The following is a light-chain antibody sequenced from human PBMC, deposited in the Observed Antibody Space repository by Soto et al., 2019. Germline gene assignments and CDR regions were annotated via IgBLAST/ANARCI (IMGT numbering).Light chain of an antibody. CDR3: CSYTSSSIRV. CDR2: EVR. CDR1: SSDVGGYNH. Sequence: QSALTQPASVSGSPGQSITISCTGTSSDVGGYNHVSWYQQHPGKAPKLIIYEVRNRPSGVSNRLSGSKSDNTASLTISGLQADDEADYYCCSYTSSSIRVFGGGTKLTVL. J-gene: IGLJ3*02. V-gene: IGLV2-14*01.